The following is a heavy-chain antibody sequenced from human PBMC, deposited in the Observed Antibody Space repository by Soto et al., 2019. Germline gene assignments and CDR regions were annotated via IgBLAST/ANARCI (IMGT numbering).Heavy chain of an antibody. CDR1: GFTFSSYS. V-gene: IGHV3-48*01. CDR3: ARDLTMVRGVSTDY. CDR2: ISSSSSTI. Sequence: EVQLVESGGGLVQPEGSLRLSCAASGFTFSSYSMNWFHQAPGKGLEWVSYISSSSSTIYYADSVKGRFTISRDNAKNSLYLQMNSLRAEDTAVYYCARDLTMVRGVSTDYWGQGTLVTVSS. D-gene: IGHD3-10*01. J-gene: IGHJ4*02.